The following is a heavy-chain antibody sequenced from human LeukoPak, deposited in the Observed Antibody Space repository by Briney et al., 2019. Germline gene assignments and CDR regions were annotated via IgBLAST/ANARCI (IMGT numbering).Heavy chain of an antibody. J-gene: IGHJ1*01. CDR1: GGSISSGGYY. CDR3: ALGYCGGGSCYAREYFQH. D-gene: IGHD2-15*01. CDR2: IYYSGRT. V-gene: IGHV4-31*03. Sequence: PSETLSLTCTVSGGSISSGGYYWTWIRQHPGKGLEWIGYIYYSGRTYYNPSLKSRVTISVDTSKNQFSLRLSSVTAADTAVYYCALGYCGGGSCYAREYFQHWGQGTLVTVSS.